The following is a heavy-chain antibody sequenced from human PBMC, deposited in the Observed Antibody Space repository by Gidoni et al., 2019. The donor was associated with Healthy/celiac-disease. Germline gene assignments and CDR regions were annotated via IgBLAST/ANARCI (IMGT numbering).Heavy chain of an antibody. CDR3: ASRRITIFGVVIID. CDR1: GYSFTSYW. D-gene: IGHD3-3*01. V-gene: IGHV5-51*01. Sequence: EVQLVQSGAEVKKPGESLQISCTGSGYSFTSYWIGWVRQMPGKGLEWMGIIYPGDADTRYSPSVQGQVTISADKSISTAYLQWSSLKASDTARYYCASRRITIFGVVIIDWGQGTLVTVSS. CDR2: IYPGDADT. J-gene: IGHJ4*02.